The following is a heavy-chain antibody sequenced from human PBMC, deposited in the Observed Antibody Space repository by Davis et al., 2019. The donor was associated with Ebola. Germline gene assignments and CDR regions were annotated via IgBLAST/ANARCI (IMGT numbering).Heavy chain of an antibody. Sequence: GESLKISCAASGFTLSDYYMSWIRQAPGKGPEWVAHMNQDGGEKYHVDSVKGRFTISRDNAKNSLYLQMNSLRAEDTAVYYCVVSMAREFWSSYYYGMDVWGKGTTVTVSS. CDR2: MNQDGGEK. D-gene: IGHD3-10*01. J-gene: IGHJ6*04. CDR3: VVSMAREFWSSYYYGMDV. CDR1: GFTLSDYY. V-gene: IGHV3-7*01.